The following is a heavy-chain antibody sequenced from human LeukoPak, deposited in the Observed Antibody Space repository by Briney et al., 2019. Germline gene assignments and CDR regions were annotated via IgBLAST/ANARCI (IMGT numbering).Heavy chain of an antibody. J-gene: IGHJ4*02. CDR3: AKDRRSYDILTGYYDY. Sequence: GGALRLSCAASGFTFSSYGMHWVRQAPGKGLEWVAVISYDGSNKYYADSVKGRFTISRDNSKNTLYLQMNSLRAEDTAVYYCAKDRRSYDILTGYYDYWGQGTLVTVSS. CDR1: GFTFSSYG. CDR2: ISYDGSNK. D-gene: IGHD3-9*01. V-gene: IGHV3-30*18.